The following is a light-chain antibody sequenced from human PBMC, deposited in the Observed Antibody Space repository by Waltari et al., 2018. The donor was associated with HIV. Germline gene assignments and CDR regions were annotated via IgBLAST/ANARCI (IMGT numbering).Light chain of an antibody. CDR2: GVN. CDR1: SRDVGAYNF. Sequence: QSALTQPPSASGSPGQSVTFSCPGTSRDVGAYNFVSWYQQHPGKAPKLIIYGVNRRPSGVPERFSGSKSGNTASLTVSGLQADDEADYYCSSYAGPNHLLFGGGTKLTVL. V-gene: IGLV2-8*01. CDR3: SSYAGPNHLL. J-gene: IGLJ2*01.